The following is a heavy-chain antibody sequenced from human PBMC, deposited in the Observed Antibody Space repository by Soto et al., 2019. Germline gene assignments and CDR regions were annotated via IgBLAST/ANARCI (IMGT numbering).Heavy chain of an antibody. CDR1: GFTLSSYS. V-gene: IGHV3-48*01. CDR2: ISTTSATI. D-gene: IGHD2-2*01. J-gene: IGHJ4*02. CDR3: ARAEVPAASRPIDY. Sequence: GGSLRLSCAASGFTLSSYSMNWVRQAPGMGLEWVSAISTTSATIYYADSVKGRFTISRDNAKNSLYLQMNSLRAEDTAVYYCARAEVPAASRPIDYWGQGTRVTVSS.